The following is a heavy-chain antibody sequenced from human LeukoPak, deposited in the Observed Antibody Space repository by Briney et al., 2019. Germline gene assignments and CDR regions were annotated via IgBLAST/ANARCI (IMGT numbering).Heavy chain of an antibody. Sequence: SETLSLTCAVYGGSFSGYYWSWIRQPPGKGLEWIGEINHSGSTNYNPSLKSRVTISVDTSKNQSSLKLSSVTAADTAVYYCARGRGSSWYLGWFDPWGQGTLVTVSS. CDR3: ARGRGSSWYLGWFDP. V-gene: IGHV4-34*01. J-gene: IGHJ5*02. CDR1: GGSFSGYY. CDR2: INHSGST. D-gene: IGHD6-13*01.